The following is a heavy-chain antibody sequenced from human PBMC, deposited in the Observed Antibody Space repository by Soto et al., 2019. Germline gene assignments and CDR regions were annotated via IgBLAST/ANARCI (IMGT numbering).Heavy chain of an antibody. Sequence: ASVKVSCKASGYTFTSYGISWVRQAPGQGLEWMGWISAYNGNTDYAQKLQGRVTMTTDTSTSTAYTELRSLRSDDTAVYYCARDIAAAGSDPYYFDYWGQGTLVTVSS. CDR2: ISAYNGNT. CDR1: GYTFTSYG. V-gene: IGHV1-18*01. D-gene: IGHD6-13*01. CDR3: ARDIAAAGSDPYYFDY. J-gene: IGHJ4*02.